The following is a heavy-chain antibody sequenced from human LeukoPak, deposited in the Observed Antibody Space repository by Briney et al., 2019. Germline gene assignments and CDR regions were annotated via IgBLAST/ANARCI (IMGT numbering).Heavy chain of an antibody. CDR1: GGTFSSYA. Sequence: ASVKVSCKASGGTFSSYAISWVRQAPGQGLEWMGGIIHIFGTANYAQKFQGRVTITADESTSTAYMELSSLRSEDTAVYYCARVRYSSSPFDYWGQGTLVTVSS. J-gene: IGHJ4*02. V-gene: IGHV1-69*13. CDR3: ARVRYSSSPFDY. D-gene: IGHD6-6*01. CDR2: IIHIFGTA.